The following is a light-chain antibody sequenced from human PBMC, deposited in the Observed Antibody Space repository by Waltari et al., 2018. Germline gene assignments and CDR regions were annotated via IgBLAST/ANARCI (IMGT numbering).Light chain of an antibody. V-gene: IGLV3-25*03. Sequence: SYELTQPPSVSVSPGQTARITCSGDALPKQYAHLYQQKPRQAPVLVIYKDSERPSGIPERFSGSSSGTTVTLTISGVQAEDEADYYCQSADSSGTYVVFGGGTKLTVL. CDR3: QSADSSGTYVV. CDR2: KDS. CDR1: ALPKQY. J-gene: IGLJ2*01.